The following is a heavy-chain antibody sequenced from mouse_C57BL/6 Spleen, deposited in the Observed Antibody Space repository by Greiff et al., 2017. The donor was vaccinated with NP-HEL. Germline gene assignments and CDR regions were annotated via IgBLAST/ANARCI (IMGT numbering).Heavy chain of an antibody. Sequence: EVKLVESGGGLVQSGRSLRLSCATSGFTFSDFYMEWVRQAPGKGLEWIAASRNKANDYTTEYSASVKGRFIVSRDTSQSILYLQMNALRAEDTAIYYCARGNGKYWYFDVWGTGTTVTVSS. CDR2: SRNKANDYTT. CDR3: ARGNGKYWYFDV. V-gene: IGHV7-1*01. J-gene: IGHJ1*03. D-gene: IGHD2-1*01. CDR1: GFTFSDFY.